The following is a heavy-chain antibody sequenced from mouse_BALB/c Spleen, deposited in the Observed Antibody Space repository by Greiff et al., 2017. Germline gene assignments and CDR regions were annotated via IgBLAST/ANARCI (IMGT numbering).Heavy chain of an antibody. Sequence: EVKLQESGPSLVKPSQTLSLTCSVTGYSITSGYYWNWIRQFPGNKLEWMGYISYDGSNNYNPSLKNRISITRDTSKNQFFLKLNSVTTEDTATYYCARVGNDYDLYAMDYWGQGTSVTVSS. D-gene: IGHD2-4*01. CDR1: GYSITSGYY. J-gene: IGHJ4*01. V-gene: IGHV3-6*02. CDR3: ARVGNDYDLYAMDY. CDR2: ISYDGSN.